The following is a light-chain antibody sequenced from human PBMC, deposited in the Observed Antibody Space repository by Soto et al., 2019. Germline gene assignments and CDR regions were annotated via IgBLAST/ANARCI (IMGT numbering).Light chain of an antibody. CDR1: SSDVGNYNY. Sequence: QSALTQPASVSGSPGQSITISCTGTSSDVGNYNYVSWYQQYPGRVPKLLIYMVSNRPSGVSNRFSGSKSGSTASLTISSLQAEDEADYYCVSFTVHYSYVFGTGTKLTVL. V-gene: IGLV2-14*01. J-gene: IGLJ1*01. CDR2: MVS. CDR3: VSFTVHYSYV.